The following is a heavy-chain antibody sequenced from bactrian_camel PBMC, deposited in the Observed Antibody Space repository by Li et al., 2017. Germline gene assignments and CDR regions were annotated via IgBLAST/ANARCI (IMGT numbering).Heavy chain of an antibody. CDR2: IFNRGGTT. D-gene: IGHD5*01. CDR3: AKGPPARSWLGSCPPQDYNN. Sequence: VQLVESGGGLVHPGGSLRLTCAASGYTDSSYDCMGWFRQAPGKEREGVAGIFNRGGTTYYADSVKGLFTISQDNAKTTLYLQMNSLKPEDTAMYYCAKGPPARSWLGSCPPQDYNNWGQGTQVTVS. V-gene: IGHV3S40*01. CDR1: GYTDSSYD. J-gene: IGHJ4*01.